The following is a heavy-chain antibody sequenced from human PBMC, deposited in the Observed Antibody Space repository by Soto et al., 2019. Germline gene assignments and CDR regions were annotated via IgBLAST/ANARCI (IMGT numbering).Heavy chain of an antibody. Sequence: ASETLSLTCAVYGGSFSGFYWSWIRQPPGKVLDWIGEINLSGSTNHNPSLKSRVSMSVDTSKMQFSLKLTSVTAADTAVYHCARASDYYDSSGYYVFDYWGQGTLVTVSS. CDR1: GGSFSGFY. V-gene: IGHV4-34*01. CDR3: ARASDYYDSSGYYVFDY. D-gene: IGHD3-22*01. CDR2: INLSGST. J-gene: IGHJ4*02.